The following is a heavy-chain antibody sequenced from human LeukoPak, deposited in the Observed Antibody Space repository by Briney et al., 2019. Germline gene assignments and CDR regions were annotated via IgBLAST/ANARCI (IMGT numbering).Heavy chain of an antibody. Sequence: PSGTLSLTCTVSGGSISSYYWSWIRQPPGKGLEWIGYNYYSGSTNYNPSLKSRVTISVDTSKSQFSLKLSSVTAADTAVYYCARRLRLDWFDPWGQGTLVTVSS. J-gene: IGHJ5*02. CDR2: NYYSGST. CDR1: GGSISSYY. D-gene: IGHD6-19*01. V-gene: IGHV4-59*08. CDR3: ARRLRLDWFDP.